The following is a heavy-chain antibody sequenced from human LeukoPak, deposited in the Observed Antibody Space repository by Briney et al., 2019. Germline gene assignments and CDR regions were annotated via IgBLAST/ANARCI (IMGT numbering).Heavy chain of an antibody. J-gene: IGHJ4*02. D-gene: IGHD3-3*01. V-gene: IGHV4-39*01. CDR3: ASRLHYDFWSGYYTGR. CDR1: GGSISSSSYD. CDR2: IYYSGST. Sequence: SETLSLTCTVSGGSISSSSYDWGWIRQPPGKWLEWTGRIYYSGSTYYNPSIKSRVTISVDTSKNQFSLKLSPVTAADTAVYSCASRLHYDFWSGYYTGRWGQGTLVTVSS.